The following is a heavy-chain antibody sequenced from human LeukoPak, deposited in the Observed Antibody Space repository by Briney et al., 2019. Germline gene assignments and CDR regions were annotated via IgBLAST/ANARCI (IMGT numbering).Heavy chain of an antibody. D-gene: IGHD6-13*01. CDR1: GFSLSTSGVG. J-gene: IGHJ4*02. CDR3: AHRLVAAAGPEEGFDY. V-gene: IGHV2-5*02. Sequence: SGPTLVNPTQTLTLTCTFSGFSLSTSGVGVGWIRQPPGKALEWLALIYWDDDKRYSPSLKSRLTITRDTSKNQVVLTMTNMDPVDTATYYCAHRLVAAAGPEEGFDYWGQGTLVTVSS. CDR2: IYWDDDK.